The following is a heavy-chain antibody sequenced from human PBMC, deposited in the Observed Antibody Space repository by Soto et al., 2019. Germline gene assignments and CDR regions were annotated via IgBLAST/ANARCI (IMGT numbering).Heavy chain of an antibody. CDR1: GFTFSSYG. CDR3: AKEIRAYSSSWSFDY. CDR2: ISYDGSIQ. Sequence: QVQLVESGGGVVQPGRSLRLSCAASGFTFSSYGMHWVRQAPGEGLEWVVVISYDGSIQYYTDSAKGRFTISRDNSKSTLYLQMSSRRAEDTAVYYCAKEIRAYSSSWSFDYWGQGTLVTVSS. V-gene: IGHV3-30*18. D-gene: IGHD6-13*01. J-gene: IGHJ4*02.